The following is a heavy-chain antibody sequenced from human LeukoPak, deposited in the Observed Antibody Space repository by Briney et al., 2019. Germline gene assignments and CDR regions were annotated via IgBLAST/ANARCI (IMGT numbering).Heavy chain of an antibody. Sequence: KTSQTLSLTCTVSGGTISCGGYYWSWIRQHPGKGLEWIGYIYYSGSTYYNPSLKSRVTISVDTSKNQFSLKLSSVTAADTAVYYCARVSLWFGEFVSRFDPWGQGTLVTVSS. CDR3: ARVSLWFGEFVSRFDP. D-gene: IGHD3-10*01. CDR2: IYYSGST. V-gene: IGHV4-31*03. CDR1: GGTISCGGYY. J-gene: IGHJ5*02.